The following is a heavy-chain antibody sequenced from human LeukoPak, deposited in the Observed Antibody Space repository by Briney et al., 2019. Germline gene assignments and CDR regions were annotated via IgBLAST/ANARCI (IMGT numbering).Heavy chain of an antibody. D-gene: IGHD4-17*01. CDR3: ARLYGGVGDYDEANFDY. V-gene: IGHV5-51*01. CDR1: RYSFTIYW. CDR2: IYPGDSDT. Sequence: GESLKISGKWSRYSFTIYWIGGVRQMTGKGVEWMENIYPGDSDTRYSPYFQGQVTTSADKSISTAYPQWSRLKASDTAMYYCARLYGGVGDYDEANFDYWGQGTLVTVSS. J-gene: IGHJ4*02.